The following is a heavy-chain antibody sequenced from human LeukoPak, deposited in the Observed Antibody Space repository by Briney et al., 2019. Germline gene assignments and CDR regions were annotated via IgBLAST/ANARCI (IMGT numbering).Heavy chain of an antibody. CDR3: ARVRDYPTYYFDY. V-gene: IGHV4-59*01. CDR1: GGSISSYY. D-gene: IGHD4-11*01. Sequence: RSSETLSLTCTVSGGSISSYYWSWIRQPPGKGLEWIGYIYYSGSTNYNPSLKSRVTISVDTSKNQFFLKLSSVTAADTAVYYCARVRDYPTYYFDYWGQGTLVTVSS. J-gene: IGHJ4*02. CDR2: IYYSGST.